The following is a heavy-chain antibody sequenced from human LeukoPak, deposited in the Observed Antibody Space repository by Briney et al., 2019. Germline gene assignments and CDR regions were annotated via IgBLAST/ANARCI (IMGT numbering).Heavy chain of an antibody. V-gene: IGHV1-69*05. CDR1: GGTFSSYA. CDR3: AGDGRAGYCSSTSCYSWFDP. J-gene: IGHJ5*02. D-gene: IGHD2-2*01. CDR2: IIPIFGTA. Sequence: SVKVSCKASGGTFSSYAISWVRQAPGQGLEWMGGIIPIFGTANYAQKFQGRVTITTDESTSTAYMELSSLRSEDTAVYYCAGDGRAGYCSSTSCYSWFDPWGQGTLVTVSS.